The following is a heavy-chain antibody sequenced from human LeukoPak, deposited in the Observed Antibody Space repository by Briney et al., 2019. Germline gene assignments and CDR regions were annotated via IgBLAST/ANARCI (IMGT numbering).Heavy chain of an antibody. Sequence: GGSLRLSCAASGFTFSSYGMHWVRQAPGKGLEWVAVISYDGSNKYYADSVRGRFTISRDNSKNTLYLQMNSLRAEDTAVYYCAKDGPGYGDYIDYWGQGTLVTVSS. V-gene: IGHV3-30*18. CDR1: GFTFSSYG. CDR3: AKDGPGYGDYIDY. J-gene: IGHJ4*02. CDR2: ISYDGSNK. D-gene: IGHD3-9*01.